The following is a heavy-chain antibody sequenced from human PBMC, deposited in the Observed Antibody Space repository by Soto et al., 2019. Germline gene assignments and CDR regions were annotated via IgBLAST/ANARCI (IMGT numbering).Heavy chain of an antibody. CDR1: GFTFSSYW. CDR3: ARKCHATYYSYMDV. V-gene: IGHV3-7*01. Sequence: GSLRLSCAASGFTFSSYWMSWVRQAPGKGLEWVANIKQDGSEKYYVDSVKGRFTISRDNAKNSLYLQMNSLRAEDTAVYYCARKCHATYYSYMDVRAQGNTVTVSS. J-gene: IGHJ6*03. D-gene: IGHD2-2*01. CDR2: IKQDGSEK.